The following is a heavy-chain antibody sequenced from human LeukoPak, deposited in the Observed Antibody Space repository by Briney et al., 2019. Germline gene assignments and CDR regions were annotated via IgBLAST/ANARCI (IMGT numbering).Heavy chain of an antibody. D-gene: IGHD2-15*01. CDR2: INRDGSDE. V-gene: IGHV3-7*01. Sequence: GGSLRLSCGASGFIFSSHWMRWVRQAPGKGLEWVADINRDGSDEYYVDSVRGRFTISRDNAKNSAYLQMNSLRPDDTAVYYCGGGPGYWGQGTLVSVSS. CDR1: GFIFSSHW. J-gene: IGHJ4*02. CDR3: GGGPGY.